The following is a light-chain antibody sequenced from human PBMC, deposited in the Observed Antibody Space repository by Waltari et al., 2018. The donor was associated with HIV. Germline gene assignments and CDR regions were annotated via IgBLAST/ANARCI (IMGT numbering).Light chain of an antibody. CDR1: NSNIGRNT. J-gene: IGLJ2*01. CDR3: ASWDDSFNGPV. Sequence: QSVLTQPPSASGTPGQRVTISCSGSNSNIGRNTVSWFQQLPGTAPKVLIYGKNQRPSGVPDRVSGSKSGTSASLAISGLQSDDEADYFCASWDDSFNGPVFGGGTKLTVV. CDR2: GKN. V-gene: IGLV1-44*01.